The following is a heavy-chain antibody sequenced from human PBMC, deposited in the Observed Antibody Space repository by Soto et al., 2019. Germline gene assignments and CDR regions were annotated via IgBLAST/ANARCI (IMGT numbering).Heavy chain of an antibody. CDR2: ISYDGSNK. Sequence: GGSLRLSCAASGFTFSGYAMHWVRQAPGQGLEWVAFISYDGSNKFYADSVKGRFTISRDNSKNALFLQMNSLRAEDTAVYYCARDLSSNWFDPWGQGNMVTVSS. CDR1: GFTFSGYA. CDR3: ARDLSSNWFDP. V-gene: IGHV3-30-3*01. J-gene: IGHJ5*02.